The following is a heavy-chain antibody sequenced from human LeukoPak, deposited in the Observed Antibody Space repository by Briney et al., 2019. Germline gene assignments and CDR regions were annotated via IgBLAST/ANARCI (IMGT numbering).Heavy chain of an antibody. D-gene: IGHD5-12*01. CDR3: AKASTASGYDSPFEY. Sequence: GGSLRHSRAASGFTFSSYGMHWVRQAPGKGLEWVAVISYDGSNKNYADSVKGRFTISRDNSKDTLYLQMNSLRAEDTAVYYCAKASTASGYDSPFEYWGQGTLVTVSS. V-gene: IGHV3-30*18. J-gene: IGHJ4*02. CDR2: ISYDGSNK. CDR1: GFTFSSYG.